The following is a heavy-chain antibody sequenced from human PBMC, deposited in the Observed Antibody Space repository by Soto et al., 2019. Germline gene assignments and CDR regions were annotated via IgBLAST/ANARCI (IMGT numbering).Heavy chain of an antibody. CDR1: GGSINNNYYY. Sequence: PSETLSLTCSVSGGSINNNYYYWVWVRQPPGKGLEWIGYVSFSGTTYYNPSLKGRVTTSIDTSKNQFSLKLSSVTAADTAVYYCARDSDSYGYDYWGQGTLVTVSS. J-gene: IGHJ4*02. V-gene: IGHV4-39*07. D-gene: IGHD5-18*01. CDR2: VSFSGTT. CDR3: ARDSDSYGYDY.